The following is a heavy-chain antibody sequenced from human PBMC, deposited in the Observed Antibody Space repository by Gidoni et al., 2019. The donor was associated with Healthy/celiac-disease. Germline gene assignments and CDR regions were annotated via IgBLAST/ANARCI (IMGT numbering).Heavy chain of an antibody. J-gene: IGHJ5*02. D-gene: IGHD3-22*01. CDR3: ARAGKDGERLGNWFDP. V-gene: IGHV3-30-3*01. Sequence: QVQLVESGGGVVPPGRSRRLSCAASGFTFSSYAMHWVRQAPGKGLEWVAVISYDGSNKYYADSVKGRFTISRDNSKNTLYLQMNSLRAEDTAVYYCARAGKDGERLGNWFDPWGQGTLVTVSS. CDR2: ISYDGSNK. CDR1: GFTFSSYA.